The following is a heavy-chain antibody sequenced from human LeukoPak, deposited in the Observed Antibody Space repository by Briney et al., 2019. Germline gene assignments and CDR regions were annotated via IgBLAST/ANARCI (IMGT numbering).Heavy chain of an antibody. J-gene: IGHJ6*03. D-gene: IGHD6-19*01. CDR3: ARDGIAVAGPHYYYMGV. CDR2: ISYDGSNK. Sequence: GRSLRLSCAASGFTFSSYAMHWVRQAPGKGLEWVAVISYDGSNKYYADSVKGRFTISRDNSKNTLYLQMDSLRAEDTAVYYCARDGIAVAGPHYYYMGVWGKGTTVTVSS. V-gene: IGHV3-30*04. CDR1: GFTFSSYA.